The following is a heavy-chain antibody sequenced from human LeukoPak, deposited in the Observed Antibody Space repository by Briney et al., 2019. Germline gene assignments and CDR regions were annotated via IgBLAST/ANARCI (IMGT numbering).Heavy chain of an antibody. Sequence: SETLSLTCTVSGGSISSSSYYWGWIRQPPGKGLEWIGSIYYSGSTYYNPSLKSRVTISVDTSKNQFSLKLSSVTAADTAVYYCARHRRITMVPFDPWGQGTLVTVSS. V-gene: IGHV4-39*01. D-gene: IGHD3-10*01. CDR3: ARHRRITMVPFDP. CDR2: IYYSGST. CDR1: GGSISSSSYY. J-gene: IGHJ5*02.